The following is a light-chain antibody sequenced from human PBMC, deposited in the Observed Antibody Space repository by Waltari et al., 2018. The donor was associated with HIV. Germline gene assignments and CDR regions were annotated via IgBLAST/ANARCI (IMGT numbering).Light chain of an antibody. V-gene: IGLV2-14*03. CDR1: HSDFGVYGF. Sequence: SAVTQPASVSGLPGQSITISCTGDHSDFGVYGFVSWYQQPPGQLPRLILYDVDSRASGISARFSGSQSGHTASLNISGLRAEDEADYYCTSFTDDSTILFGGGTKVTVL. J-gene: IGLJ3*02. CDR3: TSFTDDSTIL. CDR2: DVD.